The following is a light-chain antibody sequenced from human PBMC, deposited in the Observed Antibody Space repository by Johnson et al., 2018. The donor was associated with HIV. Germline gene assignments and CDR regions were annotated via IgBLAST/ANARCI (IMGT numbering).Light chain of an antibody. CDR3: GTWDSSLSAFA. Sequence: QSVLTQPPSVSAAPGQKVTISCSGSSSNIGNNYVSWYQQLPGTAPKLLIYDNNKRPSGIPDRFSGSKSGTSATLGITGLQTGDEADCYCGTWDSSLSAFAFGTGIKVTAL. V-gene: IGLV1-51*01. CDR2: DNN. CDR1: SSNIGNNY. J-gene: IGLJ1*01.